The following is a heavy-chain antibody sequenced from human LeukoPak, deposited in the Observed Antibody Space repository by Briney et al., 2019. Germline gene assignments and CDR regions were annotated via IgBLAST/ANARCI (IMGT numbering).Heavy chain of an antibody. V-gene: IGHV3-7*01. CDR3: ARHWASMNLGIDF. D-gene: IGHD7-27*01. CDR2: IKQDGSAK. Sequence: PVGTPRLSCAAPEFTFSNSCMTWIRQAPGKGLEWLASIKQDGSAKNYVDSVKFRFTISIDTATKSLYLQVNSLRAEDTAVYYCARHWASMNLGIDFWGQGTLVTVSS. J-gene: IGHJ4*02. CDR1: EFTFSNSC.